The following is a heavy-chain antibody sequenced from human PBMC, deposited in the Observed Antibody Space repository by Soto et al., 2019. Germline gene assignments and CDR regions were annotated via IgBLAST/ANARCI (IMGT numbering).Heavy chain of an antibody. Sequence: SGPTLGNPAETLTLTCTVSGFSLSNARMGVSWIRQPPGKALEWLAHIFSNDEKSYSTSLKSRLTISKDTSKSQVVLTMTNMDPVDTATYYCARIKRYCSGGSCYPVVDYWGQGTLVTVSS. CDR3: ARIKRYCSGGSCYPVVDY. CDR2: IFSNDEK. D-gene: IGHD2-15*01. J-gene: IGHJ4*02. V-gene: IGHV2-26*01. CDR1: GFSLSNARMG.